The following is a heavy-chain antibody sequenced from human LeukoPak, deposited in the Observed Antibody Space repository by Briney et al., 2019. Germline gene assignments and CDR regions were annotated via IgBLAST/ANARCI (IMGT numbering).Heavy chain of an antibody. V-gene: IGHV4-39*01. CDR1: GGSISGDGYH. CDR2: VHYTGGT. Sequence: PSETLSLTCSVSGGSISGDGYHWGWIRRPPGKGLEWFGSVHYTGGTCYKTSLKSRLTVDMDTSRNQFSLRLSSVTAADTAVYYCARTSHSGYMVRGVLYYGMDVWGQGTTVTVSS. J-gene: IGHJ6*02. CDR3: ARTSHSGYMVRGVLYYGMDV. D-gene: IGHD3-10*01.